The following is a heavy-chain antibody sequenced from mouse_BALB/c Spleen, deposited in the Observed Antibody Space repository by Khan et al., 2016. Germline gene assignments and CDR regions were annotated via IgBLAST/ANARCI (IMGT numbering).Heavy chain of an antibody. J-gene: IGHJ2*01. CDR3: ARGFDDYPFDY. CDR2: IDPSDSYT. CDR1: GYTFTSYW. Sequence: QVQLKESGAELVKPGASVKLSCKASGYTFTSYWMHWVKQRPGQGLEWIGEIDPSDSYTNYNQKSKGKATLTVDKSSSTAYMQLSSLTSEDSAVYYCARGFDDYPFDYWGQGTTLTVSS. D-gene: IGHD2-4*01. V-gene: IGHV1-69*02.